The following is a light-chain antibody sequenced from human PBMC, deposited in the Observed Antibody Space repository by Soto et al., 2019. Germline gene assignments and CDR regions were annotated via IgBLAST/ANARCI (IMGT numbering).Light chain of an antibody. CDR1: SSNIGSNT. V-gene: IGLV1-44*01. CDR2: NNN. J-gene: IGLJ3*02. CDR3: AAWDDSLNGQV. Sequence: QSVLTQPPSASGTPGQRVTISCSGSSSNIGSNTVNWYQQLPGTAPKLLIYNNNQRPSGVPDRFSGSKSGTSASLAIGGLQSDDEADYYCAAWDDSLNGQVFGGGTKLTVL.